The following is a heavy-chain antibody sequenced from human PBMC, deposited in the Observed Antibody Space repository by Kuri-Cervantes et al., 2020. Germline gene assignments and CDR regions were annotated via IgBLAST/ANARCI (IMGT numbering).Heavy chain of an antibody. CDR1: GFTVSSNY. CDR3: ARSMWFGEFGFYYYYGMDV. CDR2: IYSGGST. J-gene: IGHJ6*02. D-gene: IGHD3-10*01. Sequence: GESLKISCAASGFTVSSNYMSWIRQAPGKGLEWVSVIYSGGSTYYADSVEGRFTISRDNSKNTLYLQMNSLRAEDTAVYYCARSMWFGEFGFYYYYGMDVWGQGTTVTVSS. V-gene: IGHV3-53*01.